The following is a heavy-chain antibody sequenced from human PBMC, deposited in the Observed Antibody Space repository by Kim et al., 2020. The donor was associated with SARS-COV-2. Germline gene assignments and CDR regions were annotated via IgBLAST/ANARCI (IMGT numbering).Heavy chain of an antibody. J-gene: IGHJ5*02. V-gene: IGHV3-33*01. CDR3: ARASPANWFDP. D-gene: IGHD2-2*01. Sequence: GGSLRLSCAASGFTFSSYGMHWVRQAPGKGLEWVAVIWYDGSNKYYADSVKGRFTISRDNSKNTLYLQMNSLRAEDTAVYYCARASPANWFDPWGQGTLGTVSS. CDR1: GFTFSSYG. CDR2: IWYDGSNK.